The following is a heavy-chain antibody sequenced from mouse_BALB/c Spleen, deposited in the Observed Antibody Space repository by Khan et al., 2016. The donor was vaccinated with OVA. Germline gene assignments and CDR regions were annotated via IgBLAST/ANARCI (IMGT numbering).Heavy chain of an antibody. CDR2: INPSSGGT. V-gene: IGHV1S81*02. CDR1: GYTFTSYY. Sequence: VELVESGAELVKPGASVRLSCKASGYTFTSYYLYWVKQRPGQGLEWIGDINPSSGGTNFNEQFKSKATLTVDKSSSTAYIQLNSLTSEDSAVYYCSRSGYGSFAYWGQGTLVTVSA. J-gene: IGHJ3*01. CDR3: SRSGYGSFAY. D-gene: IGHD2-2*01.